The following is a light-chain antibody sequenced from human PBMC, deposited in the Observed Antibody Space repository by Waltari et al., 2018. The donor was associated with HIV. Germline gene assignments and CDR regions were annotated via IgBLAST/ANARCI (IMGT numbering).Light chain of an antibody. CDR1: QIISSH. J-gene: IGKJ4*01. CDR2: AAS. CDR3: QQTHNTPLT. Sequence: DIQMTQSPSSLSASVGDRVTITCRASQIISSHLNWFQQRPGKAPNLLIYAASNLQNGVPSRCSGSGSGTEFNLTISSLQPEDFAIYYCQQTHNTPLTFGGGTKVDI. V-gene: IGKV1-39*01.